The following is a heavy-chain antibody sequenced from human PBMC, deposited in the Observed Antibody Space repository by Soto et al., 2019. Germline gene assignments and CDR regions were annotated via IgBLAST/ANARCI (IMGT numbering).Heavy chain of an antibody. CDR3: ARGITLPTPLDY. CDR1: GYTFTSYA. V-gene: IGHV1-3*05. CDR2: INAGNGNT. D-gene: IGHD1-20*01. J-gene: IGHJ4*02. Sequence: QVQLVQSGAEEKKPGASVKVSCKASGYTFTSYAMHWVGQAPGQRLEWMGWINAGNGNTKYSQKFQGRVTITRDTSASTAYMELSSLRSEDTAVYYCARGITLPTPLDYWGQGTLVTVSS.